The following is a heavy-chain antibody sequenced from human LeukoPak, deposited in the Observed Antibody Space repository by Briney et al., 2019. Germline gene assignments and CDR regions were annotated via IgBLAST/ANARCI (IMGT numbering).Heavy chain of an antibody. CDR2: ISSNGGST. J-gene: IGHJ4*02. CDR1: GFTFTTYS. CDR3: AREGAVNDYGEYRPFDY. V-gene: IGHV3-64*01. Sequence: QPGGSLRLSCAASGFTFTTYSMVWVRQAPGEGLEYVSAISSNGGSTHYATPVKGRFTISRDNSKNTLYLQMGSLRAEDMAVYYCAREGAVNDYGEYRPFDYWGQGTLVPVSS. D-gene: IGHD4-17*01.